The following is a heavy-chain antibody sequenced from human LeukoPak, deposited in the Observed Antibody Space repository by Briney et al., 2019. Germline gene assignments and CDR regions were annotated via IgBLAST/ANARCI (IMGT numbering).Heavy chain of an antibody. Sequence: GGSLRLSCAASGFSVSSNYMSWVRQAPGKGLEWVSVIYSGGSTYYADSVKGRFTISRDNSKNTLYLQMRSLRAEDTAVYYCARTDETAPAEDFQHWGQGTLVTVSS. CDR1: GFSVSSNY. V-gene: IGHV3-53*01. CDR3: ARTDETAPAEDFQH. J-gene: IGHJ1*01. D-gene: IGHD2-21*02. CDR2: IYSGGST.